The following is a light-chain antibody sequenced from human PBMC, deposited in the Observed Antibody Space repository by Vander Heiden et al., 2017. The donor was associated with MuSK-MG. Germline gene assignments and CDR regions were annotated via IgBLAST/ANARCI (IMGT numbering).Light chain of an antibody. V-gene: IGKV3-15*01. Sequence: EIVMTQSPATLSVSPGERATLSCRASQSVSSNLAWYQQKPDQAPRILIYGASTRATGIPARFGGSGSGTEFTLTISSLQSEDFAVYYCQQYNNWPLTFGGGTKVEIK. CDR3: QQYNNWPLT. CDR1: QSVSSN. J-gene: IGKJ4*01. CDR2: GAS.